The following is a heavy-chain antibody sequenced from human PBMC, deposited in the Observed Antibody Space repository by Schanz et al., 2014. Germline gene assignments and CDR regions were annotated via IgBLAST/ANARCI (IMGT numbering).Heavy chain of an antibody. D-gene: IGHD5-12*01. CDR3: ARKVVATIGGYYDN. J-gene: IGHJ4*02. CDR1: GFSFSSYA. Sequence: EVQLLESGGGLVEPGGSLRLSCAASGFSFSSYAMGWVRQARGKGLEWVSALSEGGGGTHYADSVRGRFTISSDSSKNTLYLQMSSLRADDTAVYYCARKVVATIGGYYDNWGQGTLVIVSS. V-gene: IGHV3-23*01. CDR2: LSEGGGGT.